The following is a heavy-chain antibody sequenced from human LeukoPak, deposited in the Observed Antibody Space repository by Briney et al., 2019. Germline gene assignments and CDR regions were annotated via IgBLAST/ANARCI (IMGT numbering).Heavy chain of an antibody. V-gene: IGHV4-34*01. J-gene: IGHJ4*02. CDR1: GGSFSGYY. CDR3: ARGWAPYYYDSSGYSANIDY. CDR2: INHSGST. Sequence: PSETLSLTCAVYGGSFSGYYWSWIRQPPGKGLEWIGEINHSGSTNYNPSLKSRVTISVDTSKNQSSLKLSSVTAADTAVYYCARGWAPYYYDSSGYSANIDYWGQGTLVTVSS. D-gene: IGHD3-22*01.